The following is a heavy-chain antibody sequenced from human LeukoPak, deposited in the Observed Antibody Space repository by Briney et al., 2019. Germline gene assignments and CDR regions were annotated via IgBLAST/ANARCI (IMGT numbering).Heavy chain of an antibody. V-gene: IGHV3-23*01. CDR3: AKDRWASSSRYYAFDI. D-gene: IGHD6-13*01. CDR1: GFTFSSYA. Sequence: GGSLRLSCAASGFTFSSYAMSWVRQAPGNGLELVSAISGSGGSTYYADSVKGRFTISRDNSKKTLYLQMNSLRAEDTAVYYCAKDRWASSSRYYAFDIWGQGTMVTVSS. CDR2: ISGSGGST. J-gene: IGHJ3*02.